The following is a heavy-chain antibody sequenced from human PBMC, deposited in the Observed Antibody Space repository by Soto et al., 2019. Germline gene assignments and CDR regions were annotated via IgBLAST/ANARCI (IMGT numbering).Heavy chain of an antibody. V-gene: IGHV3-7*03. CDR2: IRPDGSET. J-gene: IGHJ4*02. CDR1: GFTFTDFY. D-gene: IGHD4-4*01. Sequence: EVQLVQSGGGLVQPGGSLILSCVGSGFTFTDFYMNWVRQAPGKGLEWVANIRPDGSETNYVESVKGRFTTSRDNAKNSLFLQMNSLRADDTAVYYCAGWGGHDYNYWGQGILVTVSP. CDR3: AGWGGHDYNY.